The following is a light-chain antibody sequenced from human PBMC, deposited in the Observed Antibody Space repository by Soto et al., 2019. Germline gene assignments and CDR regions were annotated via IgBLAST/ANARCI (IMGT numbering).Light chain of an antibody. Sequence: IVLTQSAATPSLSPGERATLFCGASQSVSSYLAWYQQTPGQAPRLLIYDASNRATGIPARFSGSGCGTDSTLTISSLEPEEFAGYYGQQRSTWPPPFPFGQGTRVEIK. CDR2: DAS. J-gene: IGKJ5*01. V-gene: IGKV3-11*01. CDR3: QQRSTWPPPFP. CDR1: QSVSSY.